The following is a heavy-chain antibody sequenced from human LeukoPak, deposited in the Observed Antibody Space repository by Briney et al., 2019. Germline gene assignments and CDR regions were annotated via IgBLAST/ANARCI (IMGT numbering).Heavy chain of an antibody. CDR2: IYYSGST. J-gene: IGHJ4*02. D-gene: IGHD3-10*01. Sequence: PSETLSLTCTVSGGSISSSSYYWGWIRQPPGKGLEWIGSIYYSGSTYYNPSLKSRVTISVDTSKNQFSLKLSSVTAADTAVYYRARGPPNYYGYWGQGTLVTVSS. CDR1: GGSISSSSYY. CDR3: ARGPPNYYGY. V-gene: IGHV4-39*01.